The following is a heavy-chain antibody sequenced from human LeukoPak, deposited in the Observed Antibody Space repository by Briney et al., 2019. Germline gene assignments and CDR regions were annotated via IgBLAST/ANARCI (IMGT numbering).Heavy chain of an antibody. CDR1: GGSINNYY. V-gene: IGHV4-59*08. D-gene: IGHD1-26*01. CDR2: VYDSGST. J-gene: IGHJ4*02. CDR3: ARHGGSYSFDY. Sequence: ETLSLTCTVSGGSINNYYWSWIRQPPGKGLEWIGYVYDSGSTNYNPSLKSRVTISIDTSTNQFSLKMTSVTASDTALYYCARHGGSYSFDYWGQGTLVTVSS.